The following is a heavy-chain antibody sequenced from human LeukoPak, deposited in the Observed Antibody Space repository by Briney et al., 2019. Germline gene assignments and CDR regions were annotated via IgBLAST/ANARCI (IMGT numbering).Heavy chain of an antibody. V-gene: IGHV3-23*01. Sequence: GGTLRLSCAAPAFPSRRFAMSSFRQATGKGLEWVSVISGSGVSTYYADFVKGRFTISRDSSKNTLYLQMNSLRAEDTAVYYCAREASILDYWGQGTLVTVSS. CDR2: ISGSGVST. CDR3: AREASILDY. CDR1: AFPSRRFA. J-gene: IGHJ4*02.